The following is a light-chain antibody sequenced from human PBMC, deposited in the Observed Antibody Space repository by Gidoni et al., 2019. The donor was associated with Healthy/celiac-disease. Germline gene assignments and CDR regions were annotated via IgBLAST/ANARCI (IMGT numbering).Light chain of an antibody. CDR1: QSVSSN. CDR2: GAS. CDR3: QQYNNWPRGT. J-gene: IGKJ3*01. Sequence: EIVLTQSPATLSVSPGERATLSCRASQSVSSNLAWYQQKPGQAPRLLIYGASTRATGIPARFSGSGSGTEFTLTISSLQSEDFAVYYCQQYNNWPRGTFGPWTKVDIK. V-gene: IGKV3-15*01.